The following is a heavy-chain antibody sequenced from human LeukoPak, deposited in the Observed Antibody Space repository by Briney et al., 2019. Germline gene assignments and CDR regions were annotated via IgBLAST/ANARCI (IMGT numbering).Heavy chain of an antibody. V-gene: IGHV4-39*07. CDR1: GGSISSSSYY. D-gene: IGHD3-22*01. CDR3: ARSGRDGSGYYLRYFDY. CDR2: IYYSGST. Sequence: SETLSLTCTVSGGSISSSSYYWGWLRQPPGKGLEWIGSIYYSGSTYYNPSLKSRVTISVDTSKNQFSLKLSSVTAADTAVYYCARSGRDGSGYYLRYFDYWGQGSLVIVSS. J-gene: IGHJ4*02.